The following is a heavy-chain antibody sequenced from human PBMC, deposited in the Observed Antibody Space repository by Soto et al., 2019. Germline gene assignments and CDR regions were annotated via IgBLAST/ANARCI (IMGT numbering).Heavy chain of an antibody. CDR3: ASEILYSGSPVDAFDI. J-gene: IGHJ3*02. CDR2: IKQDGSEK. CDR1: GFTFSSYW. D-gene: IGHD1-26*01. V-gene: IGHV3-7*01. Sequence: EVQLVESGGGLVQPGGSLRLSCAASGFTFSSYWMSWVRQAPGKGLEWVANIKQDGSEKYYVDSVKGRFTISRDNAKNSLYLQMNSLRAEDTAVYYCASEILYSGSPVDAFDIWGQGTMVTVSS.